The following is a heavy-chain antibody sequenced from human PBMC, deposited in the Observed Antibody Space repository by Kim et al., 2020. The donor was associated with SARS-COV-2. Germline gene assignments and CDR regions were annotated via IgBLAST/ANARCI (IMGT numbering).Heavy chain of an antibody. D-gene: IGHD4-17*01. J-gene: IGHJ6*02. V-gene: IGHV4-34*01. Sequence: LKSRVTISVDPSKNQFSLKLSSVTAADTAVYYCARDRTVTTFYYYYGMDVWGQGTTVTVSS. CDR3: ARDRTVTTFYYYYGMDV.